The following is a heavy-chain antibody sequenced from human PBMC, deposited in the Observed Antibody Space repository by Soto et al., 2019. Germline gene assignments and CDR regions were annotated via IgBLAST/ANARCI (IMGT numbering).Heavy chain of an antibody. CDR3: ARGDYYDSSGPFSDAFDI. V-gene: IGHV3-7*04. Sequence: GGSLRLSCAASGVSLYNYAMDWVRQAPGQGLEWVANIKPDGSQKWYVDSVKSRFTISRDNAKKSLYLQMNSLRAEDTAVYYCARGDYYDSSGPFSDAFDIWGQGTMVTVSS. J-gene: IGHJ3*02. CDR1: GVSLYNYA. CDR2: IKPDGSQK. D-gene: IGHD3-22*01.